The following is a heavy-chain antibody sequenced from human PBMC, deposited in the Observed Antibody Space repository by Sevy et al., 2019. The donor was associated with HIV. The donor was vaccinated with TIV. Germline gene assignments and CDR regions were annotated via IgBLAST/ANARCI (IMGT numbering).Heavy chain of an antibody. V-gene: IGHV3-23*01. CDR2: ISGSGCST. CDR3: AKYDYDSSGYYYPAQYFQH. J-gene: IGHJ1*01. Sequence: GGSLRLSCAASGFTFSSYAMSWVRQAPGKGLEWVSAISGSGCSTYYADSVKGRFTISRDNSKNTLYLQMNSLRAEDTAVYYCAKYDYDSSGYYYPAQYFQHWGQGTLVTVSS. D-gene: IGHD3-22*01. CDR1: GFTFSSYA.